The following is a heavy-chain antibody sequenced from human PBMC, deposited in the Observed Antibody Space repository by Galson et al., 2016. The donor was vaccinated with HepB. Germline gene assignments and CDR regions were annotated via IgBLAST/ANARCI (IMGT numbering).Heavy chain of an antibody. D-gene: IGHD3-10*01. J-gene: IGHJ5*01. CDR1: GYIFTNYW. Sequence: QSGAEVKKPGEPLRISCKGSGYIFTNYWISWVRQMPGKGLEWMGRMDPTDSYTNYSPSFEGHVTMSADKSINTAYLQWSGLKASDTAIYYCARHSPTKKLSMDWFDSWGQGSLITVSA. CDR2: MDPTDSYT. V-gene: IGHV5-10-1*01. CDR3: ARHSPTKKLSMDWFDS.